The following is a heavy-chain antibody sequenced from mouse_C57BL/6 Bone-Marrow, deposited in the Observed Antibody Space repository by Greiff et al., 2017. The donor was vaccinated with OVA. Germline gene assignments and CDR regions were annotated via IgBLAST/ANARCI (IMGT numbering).Heavy chain of an antibody. V-gene: IGHV5-4*01. CDR3: ARVYDYDEGFAY. CDR1: GFTFSSYA. J-gene: IGHJ3*01. CDR2: ISDGGSYT. D-gene: IGHD2-4*01. Sequence: VQLKESGGGLVKPGGSLKLSCAASGFTFSSYAMSWVRQTPEKRLEWVATISDGGSYTYYPDNVKGRFTISRDNAKNNLYLQMSHLKSEDTAMYYCARVYDYDEGFAYWGQGTLVTVSA.